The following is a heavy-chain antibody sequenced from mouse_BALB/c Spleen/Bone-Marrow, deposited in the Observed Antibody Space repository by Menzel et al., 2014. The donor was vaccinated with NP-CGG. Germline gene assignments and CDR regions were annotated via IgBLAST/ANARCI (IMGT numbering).Heavy chain of an antibody. CDR2: INPYNGGT. CDR1: GYSFXGYT. V-gene: IGHV1-18*01. Sequence: VHVKQSGPELVKPGASMKISCKASGYSFXGYTMNWVKQSHGKNLEWIGLINPYNGGTTYNQKFKGKATLTVDKSSSTAYMELLRLTSEDSAVYYCAREHYGDWYFDVWGAGTTVTVSS. CDR3: AREHYGDWYFDV. J-gene: IGHJ1*01. D-gene: IGHD1-1*01.